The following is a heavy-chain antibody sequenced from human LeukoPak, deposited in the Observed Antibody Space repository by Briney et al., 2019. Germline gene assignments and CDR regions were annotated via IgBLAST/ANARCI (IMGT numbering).Heavy chain of an antibody. CDR2: MAGSGTTT. V-gene: IGHV3-48*03. CDR3: TTLGYHLDS. Sequence: PGGSLRLSCLASGFAFSAYEMNWVRQAPGKGLEWVSYMAGSGTTTYYADSVKGRFTIFRDNAKNSLYLQMNSLRAEDTALYYCTTLGYHLDSWGQGTLVTVSS. CDR1: GFAFSAYE. J-gene: IGHJ4*02. D-gene: IGHD3-22*01.